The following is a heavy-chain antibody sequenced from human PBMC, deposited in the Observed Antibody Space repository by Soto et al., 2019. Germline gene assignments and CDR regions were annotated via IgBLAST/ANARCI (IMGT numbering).Heavy chain of an antibody. J-gene: IGHJ4*01. Sequence: QMRLQESGPGLVKPSETLSLTCTVPGGSYYWSWIRQPPGKGLDWIAYIYYTGSTSYNPSLESRVTISLDTSKNQFSLKLSSVTAADTAVYYCASGGGTPFDYWGHGTLVTVSS. D-gene: IGHD3-16*01. CDR1: GGSYY. CDR3: ASGGGTPFDY. CDR2: IYYTGST. V-gene: IGHV4-59*01.